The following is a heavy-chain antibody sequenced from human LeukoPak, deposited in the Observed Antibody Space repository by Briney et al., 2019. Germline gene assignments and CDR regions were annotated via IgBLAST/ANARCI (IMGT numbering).Heavy chain of an antibody. D-gene: IGHD3-9*01. J-gene: IGHJ4*02. CDR1: GFTFSNYA. CDR2: VTGRGSST. Sequence: PGGSLRLSCVASGFTFSNYAMSWVRQAPGKRLEWVSAVTGRGSSTYYADSVKGRFTISRDNSRNTLFLQMNSLRAEDTAIYYCAKWGDFDILTGDYVSDFWGQGTLVTVSS. V-gene: IGHV3-23*01. CDR3: AKWGDFDILTGDYVSDF.